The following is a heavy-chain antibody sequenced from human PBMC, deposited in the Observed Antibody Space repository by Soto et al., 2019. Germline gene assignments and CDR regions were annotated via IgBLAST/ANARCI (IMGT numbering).Heavy chain of an antibody. CDR2: ISAGSDNT. CDR3: ARSIVVVTAADY. V-gene: IGHV1-3*01. J-gene: IGHJ4*02. D-gene: IGHD2-21*02. CDR1: GYTFTSYA. Sequence: ASVKVSCKASGYTFTSYAIHWVRQAPGQRLEWIGWISAGSDNTKYSQKFQGRVTITRDTSASTAYMELSSLRSEDTAVYYCARSIVVVTAADYWGQGTLVTVSS.